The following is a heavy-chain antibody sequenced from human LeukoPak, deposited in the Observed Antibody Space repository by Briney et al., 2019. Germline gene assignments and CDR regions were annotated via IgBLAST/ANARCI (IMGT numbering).Heavy chain of an antibody. CDR2: IIWNSGLI. J-gene: IGHJ4*02. CDR1: GFTFSSYW. CDR3: AKDRRWLQEGYFDY. V-gene: IGHV3-74*01. Sequence: GGSLRLSCAASGFTFSSYWMHWVRQAPGKGLEWVAGIIWNSGLIGYADSVKGRFTISRDNSKNTLYLQMNSLRAEDTAVYYCAKDRRWLQEGYFDYWGQGTLVTVSS. D-gene: IGHD5-24*01.